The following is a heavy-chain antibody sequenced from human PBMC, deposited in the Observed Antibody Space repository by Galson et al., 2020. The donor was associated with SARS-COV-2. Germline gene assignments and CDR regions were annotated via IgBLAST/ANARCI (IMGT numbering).Heavy chain of an antibody. CDR2: IYTSGST. V-gene: IGHV4-61*02. CDR3: AIDGRDTTVVLGMDV. Sequence: SETLSLTCTVSGGSISSRYYYWSWIRQPAGKGLEWIGRIYTSGSTSYNPSLKSRVTISLDTSKNQFSLKLSSVTAADTAVYYCAIDGRDTTVVLGMDVWGQGTTVTVSS. D-gene: IGHD5-18*01. J-gene: IGHJ6*02. CDR1: GGSISSRYYY.